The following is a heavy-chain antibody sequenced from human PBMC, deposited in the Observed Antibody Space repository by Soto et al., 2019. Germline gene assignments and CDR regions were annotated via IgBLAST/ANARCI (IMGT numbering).Heavy chain of an antibody. CDR3: ATSTIDTSTSKQYFSGMDV. Sequence: ASVKVSCKASEDTFTRYVIHWVRQAPGQMLEWMGWINAGNGNTKYAQNFQGRVTITRDASASTAYMELSSLRSQDTAVYYCATSTIDTSTSKQYFSGMDVWGQGSTVTVSS. CDR1: EDTFTRYV. CDR2: INAGNGNT. V-gene: IGHV1-3*01. D-gene: IGHD2-2*01. J-gene: IGHJ6*02.